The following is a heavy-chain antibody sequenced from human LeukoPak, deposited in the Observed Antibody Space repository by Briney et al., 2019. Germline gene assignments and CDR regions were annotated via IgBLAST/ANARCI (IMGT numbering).Heavy chain of an antibody. J-gene: IGHJ3*01. CDR1: GFTFSSYS. V-gene: IGHV3-23*01. D-gene: IGHD5-24*01. CDR2: IGSSGGST. CDR3: VKDIQLST. Sequence: QSGGSLRRSCAASGFTFSSYSMNWVRQAPGKGLEWVSLIGSSGGSTYYADSVKGRFTISRDNSNHTLSLQMNSLRVEDTAIYYCVKDIQLSTWGLGTMVTVSS.